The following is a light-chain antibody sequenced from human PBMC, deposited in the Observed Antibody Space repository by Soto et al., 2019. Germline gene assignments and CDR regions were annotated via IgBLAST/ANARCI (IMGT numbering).Light chain of an antibody. CDR3: QQYNFWPT. J-gene: IGKJ1*01. CDR1: QSVSSN. CDR2: GAS. V-gene: IGKV3-15*01. Sequence: VMTQSPATLSVSPGERATLSCRASQSVSSNLAWYQQKPGQAPRLLIYGASTRATGIPARFSGSGSGTEFTLTISSLQSEDFAVYYCQQYNFWPTFGQGTKVEIK.